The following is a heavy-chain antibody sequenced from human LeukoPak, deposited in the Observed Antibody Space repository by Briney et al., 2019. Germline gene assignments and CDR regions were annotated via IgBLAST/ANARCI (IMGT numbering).Heavy chain of an antibody. Sequence: SETLSLTCTVFGGSISSYYWSWIRQPAGKRLEWIGRIYTSGSTNYNPSLKSRVTMSVDTSKNQFSLKLSSVTAADTAVYYCARIMNTVTTSRIGYYYYYMDVWGKGTTVTVSS. D-gene: IGHD4-11*01. V-gene: IGHV4-4*07. CDR3: ARIMNTVTTSRIGYYYYYMDV. CDR1: GGSISSYY. J-gene: IGHJ6*03. CDR2: IYTSGST.